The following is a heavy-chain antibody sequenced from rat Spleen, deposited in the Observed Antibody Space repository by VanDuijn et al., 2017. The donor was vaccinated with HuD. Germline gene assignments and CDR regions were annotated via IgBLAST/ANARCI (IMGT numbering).Heavy chain of an antibody. CDR2: ISDDGTST. J-gene: IGHJ2*01. CDR3: AKGVGTEGTYFDY. V-gene: IGHV5-29*01. D-gene: IGHD1-11*01. Sequence: EVQLVASDGGLVQPGRSLKLSCAASGFTFSDFFMAWVRQAPAQGLEWVATISDDGTSTYYPDSVKGRFTISRDNAENTVYLQMNSLRSEDTATYYCAKGVGTEGTYFDYWGQGVMVTVSS. CDR1: GFTFSDFF.